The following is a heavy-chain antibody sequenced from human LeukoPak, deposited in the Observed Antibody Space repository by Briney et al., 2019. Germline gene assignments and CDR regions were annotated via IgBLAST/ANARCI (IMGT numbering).Heavy chain of an antibody. CDR2: IYYSGST. V-gene: IGHV4-59*01. J-gene: IGHJ4*02. CDR3: ARAGSGWSFDY. CDR1: GDSISSYY. D-gene: IGHD6-19*01. Sequence: PSETLSLTCTVSGDSISSYYWSWIRQPSGKGLEWIGNIYYSGSTNYNPSLKSRVTISVDTSKNQFSLNLRSVTAADTAVYYCARAGSGWSFDYWGQGTLVTVSS.